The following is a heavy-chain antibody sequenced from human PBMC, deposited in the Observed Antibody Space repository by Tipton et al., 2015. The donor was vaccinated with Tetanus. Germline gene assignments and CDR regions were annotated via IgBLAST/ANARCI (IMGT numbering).Heavy chain of an antibody. Sequence: TLSLTCTVSGGSITSNYWTWIRQPAGKGLEWIGRIYAPGITNYNPSLKSRVTISVDTSKNQFSLRLSSATAADTAIYYCVRSYAGSYPYWGQGILVTVSS. CDR2: IYAPGIT. CDR1: GGSITSNY. V-gene: IGHV4-4*07. CDR3: VRSYAGSYPY. D-gene: IGHD3-10*01. J-gene: IGHJ4*02.